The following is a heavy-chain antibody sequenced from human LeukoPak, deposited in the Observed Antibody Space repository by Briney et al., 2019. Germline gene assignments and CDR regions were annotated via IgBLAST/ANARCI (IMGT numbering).Heavy chain of an antibody. CDR2: INLNNGGT. D-gene: IGHD7-27*01. J-gene: IGHJ4*02. CDR1: GYTFTGYY. CDR3: ARGGKSELGTCDY. V-gene: IGHV1-2*02. Sequence: ASVRVSCKASGYTFTGYYMHWVRQAPGQGLEWMGWINLNNGGTNYAQRFQGRVTMTTDTSISTAYMELSRLRSDDTAVYYCARGGKSELGTCDYWGQGTLVTVSS.